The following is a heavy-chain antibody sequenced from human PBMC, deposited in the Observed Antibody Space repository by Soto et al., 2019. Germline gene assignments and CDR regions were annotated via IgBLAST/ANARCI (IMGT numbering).Heavy chain of an antibody. CDR2: IVSDGSAK. J-gene: IGHJ3*02. D-gene: IGHD1-1*01. CDR3: ARDDAFGNENGFDI. Sequence: QVQLVESGGGVVQPGTSLRLSCAVSGFPFSTYGFHWVRQPPGKGLELVAVIVSDGSAKYHADSVEGRFTISRDNCKDTLYLQMNSLRAEDRAVYYCARDDAFGNENGFDIWGQGTMGTVAS. CDR1: GFPFSTYG. V-gene: IGHV3-33*01.